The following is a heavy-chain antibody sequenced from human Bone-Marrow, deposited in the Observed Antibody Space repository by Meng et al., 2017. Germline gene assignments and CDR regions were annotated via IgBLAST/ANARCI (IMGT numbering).Heavy chain of an antibody. CDR3: ARPIASSWYSGGYYYGMDV. CDR1: GFTFSSYS. J-gene: IGHJ6*02. V-gene: IGHV3-21*01. CDR2: ISSSSSYI. D-gene: IGHD6-13*01. Sequence: GGSLRLSCAASGFTFSSYSMNCVRQAPGKGLEWVSSISSSSSYIYYADSVKGRFTISRDNAKNSLYLQMNSLRAEDTAVYYCARPIASSWYSGGYYYGMDVWGQGTTVTVSS.